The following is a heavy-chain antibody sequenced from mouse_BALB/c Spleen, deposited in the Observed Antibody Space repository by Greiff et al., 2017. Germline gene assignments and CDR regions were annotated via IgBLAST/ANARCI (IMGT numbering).Heavy chain of an antibody. J-gene: IGHJ3*01. CDR1: GYTFTSYW. Sequence: QQSCKASGYTFTSYWMHWVKQRPGQGLEWIGEINPSNGRTNYNEKFKSKATLTVDKSSSTAYMQLSSLTSEDSAVYYCARLFAYWGQGTLVTVSA. CDR2: INPSNGRT. CDR3: ARLFAY. V-gene: IGHV1S81*02.